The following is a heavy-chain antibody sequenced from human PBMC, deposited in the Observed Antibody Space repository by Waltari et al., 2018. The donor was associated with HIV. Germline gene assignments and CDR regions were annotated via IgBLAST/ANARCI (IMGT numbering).Heavy chain of an antibody. CDR2: VRAYNGNT. D-gene: IGHD3-3*01. V-gene: IGHV1-18*01. J-gene: IGHJ6*02. CDR1: GYTFTSYG. Sequence: QVQLVQSGAEVKKPGASVKVSCKASGYTFTSYGISWVRQAPGQGLEWMGWVRAYNGNTNYAQKLQGRVTMTTDTSTSTAYMELRSLRSDDTAVYYCARAPLEDGEPRDCMDVWGQGTTVTVSS. CDR3: ARAPLEDGEPRDCMDV.